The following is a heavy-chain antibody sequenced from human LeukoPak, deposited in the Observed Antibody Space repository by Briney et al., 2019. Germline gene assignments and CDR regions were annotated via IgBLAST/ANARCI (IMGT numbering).Heavy chain of an antibody. V-gene: IGHV4-39*07. CDR1: GGSISSNSYY. J-gene: IGHJ3*02. CDR2: INHSGST. Sequence: SETLSLTCAVSGGSISSNSYYWSWIRQPPGKGLEWIGEINHSGSTYYNPSLKSRVTMSLDTSKNQFSLKLSSVTAADTAVYYCARDGPYYYDSSGYYDAFDIWGQGTMVTVSS. D-gene: IGHD3-22*01. CDR3: ARDGPYYYDSSGYYDAFDI.